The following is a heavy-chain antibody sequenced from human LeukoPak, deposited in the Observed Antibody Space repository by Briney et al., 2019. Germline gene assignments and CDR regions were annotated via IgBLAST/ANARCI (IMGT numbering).Heavy chain of an antibody. D-gene: IGHD3-22*01. V-gene: IGHV1-69*01. Sequence: ASVKVSCKVSGGTFSTYSISWVRRAPGQGLEWMGGIIPLFGTPNYAQKFQGRVTITADESTSTAYMELSSLRSEDTAVYYCARRTHYYYRSTDYYGKGDFDYWGQGTLVAVSS. CDR3: ARRTHYYYRSTDYYGKGDFDY. CDR1: GGTFSTYS. J-gene: IGHJ4*02. CDR2: IIPLFGTP.